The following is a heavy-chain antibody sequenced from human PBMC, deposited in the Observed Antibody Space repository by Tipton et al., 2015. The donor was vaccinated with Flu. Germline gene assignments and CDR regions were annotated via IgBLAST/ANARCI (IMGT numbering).Heavy chain of an antibody. J-gene: IGHJ4*02. Sequence: TLSLTCTVSGGSISRGSYYYNWIRQPAGEGLEWIGRIYTNANTDYKASLKSRVTISIDRSKNQFSLKQSSVTAADTAVYYCARVLVAGTGPLFDYWGQGTLVTVSS. CDR1: GGSISRGSYY. CDR3: ARVLVAGTGPLFDY. V-gene: IGHV4-61*02. D-gene: IGHD6-19*01. CDR2: IYTNANT.